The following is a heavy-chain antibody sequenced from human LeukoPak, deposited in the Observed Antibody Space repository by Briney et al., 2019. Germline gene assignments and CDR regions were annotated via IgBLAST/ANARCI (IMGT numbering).Heavy chain of an antibody. CDR3: ARQEYYYGSGSSHWFDP. Sequence: PSQTLSLTCAVSGGSISSGGYSWSWIRQPPGKGLEWIGYIYLSGSTYYNPSLKSRVTISVDRSKNQFSLKLSSVTAADTAVYYCARQEYYYGSGSSHWFDPWGQGTLVTVSS. CDR2: IYLSGST. CDR1: GGSISSGGYS. J-gene: IGHJ5*02. V-gene: IGHV4-30-2*01. D-gene: IGHD3-10*01.